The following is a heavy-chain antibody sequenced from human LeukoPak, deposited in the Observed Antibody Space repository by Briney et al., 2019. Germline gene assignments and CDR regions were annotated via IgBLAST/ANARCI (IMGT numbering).Heavy chain of an antibody. CDR2: IWFNGSNK. Sequence: GRSLRLSCAASGFIFSSYAMHWVRQAPGKGPEWVAIIWFNGSNKYYAESVEGRFTISRDNSKNTLYLQMNSLRAEDTAVYSCARGLGYSYGYGIDYWGQGTLVIASS. CDR1: GFIFSSYA. D-gene: IGHD5-18*01. J-gene: IGHJ4*02. V-gene: IGHV3-33*01. CDR3: ARGLGYSYGYGIDY.